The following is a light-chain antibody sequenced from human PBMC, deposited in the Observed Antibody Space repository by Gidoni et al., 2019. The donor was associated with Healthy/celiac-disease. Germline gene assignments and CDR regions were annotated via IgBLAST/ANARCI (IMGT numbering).Light chain of an antibody. CDR1: QSVLYSSNNKNY. Sequence: DIVMPQSPDSLAVSLGERATINCKSSQSVLYSSNNKNYLAWYQQKPGQPPKLLIYWASTRESGVPDRFSGSGSGTDFTLTISSLQAEDVAVYYCQQYYSTPQTFXXXTKVEIK. CDR3: QQYYSTPQT. J-gene: IGKJ1*01. CDR2: WAS. V-gene: IGKV4-1*01.